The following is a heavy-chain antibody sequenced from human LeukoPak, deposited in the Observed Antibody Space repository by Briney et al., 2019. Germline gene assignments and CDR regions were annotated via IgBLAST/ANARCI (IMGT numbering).Heavy chain of an antibody. Sequence: ASVKVSCKASGYTFTSYYMHWVRQAPGQGLKWMGIINPSGGSTSYAQKFQGRVTMTRDTSTSTVYMELSSLRSEDTAVYYCARAISGYDYGHWGQGTLVTVSS. CDR1: GYTFTSYY. CDR2: INPSGGST. J-gene: IGHJ4*02. CDR3: ARAISGYDYGH. D-gene: IGHD5-12*01. V-gene: IGHV1-46*01.